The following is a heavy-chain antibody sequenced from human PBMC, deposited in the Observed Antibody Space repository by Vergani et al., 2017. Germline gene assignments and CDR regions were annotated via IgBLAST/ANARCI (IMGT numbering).Heavy chain of an antibody. CDR1: GFTFSGYG. D-gene: IGHD3-16*01. Sequence: QEYLVESGGGVVQPGRSLRLSCAASGFTFSGYGMHWVRQAPGKGLEWVAVSWYDGNNQYYADSVKGRFTISRDNSKNTLYLQMNSLGVEDTAVYYCSRDRRIMYNWFDPWGQGTLVTVSS. J-gene: IGHJ5*02. V-gene: IGHV3-33*01. CDR3: SRDRRIMYNWFDP. CDR2: SWYDGNNQ.